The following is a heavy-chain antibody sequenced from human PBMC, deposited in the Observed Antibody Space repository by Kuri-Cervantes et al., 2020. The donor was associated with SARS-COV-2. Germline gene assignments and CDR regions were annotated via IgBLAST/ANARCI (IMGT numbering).Heavy chain of an antibody. Sequence: GESPKTSFAASGFNFSSYWMHWVRQAPGEGLVWVSRINSDGSSTSYADSVKGRFTISRDNAKNTLYLQMNSLRAEDTAVYYCARTGVVPAAPYYYYGMDVWGQGTTVTVSS. CDR2: INSDGSST. CDR1: GFNFSSYW. J-gene: IGHJ6*02. V-gene: IGHV3-74*01. D-gene: IGHD2-2*01. CDR3: ARTGVVPAAPYYYYGMDV.